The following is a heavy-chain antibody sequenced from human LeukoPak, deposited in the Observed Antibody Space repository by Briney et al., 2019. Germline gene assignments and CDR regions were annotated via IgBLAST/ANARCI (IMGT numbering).Heavy chain of an antibody. V-gene: IGHV1-69*04. CDR3: ARGPSLRRGQQLLKNWFDP. CDR1: GGTFSSYA. Sequence: SVKVSCKASGGTFSSYAISWVRQAPGQGLEWMGRIIPIFGIANYAQKFQGRVTITADKSTSTAYMELSSLRSEDTAVYYCARGPSLRRGQQLLKNWFDPWGQGTLVTVSS. CDR2: IIPIFGIA. J-gene: IGHJ5*02. D-gene: IGHD1-26*01.